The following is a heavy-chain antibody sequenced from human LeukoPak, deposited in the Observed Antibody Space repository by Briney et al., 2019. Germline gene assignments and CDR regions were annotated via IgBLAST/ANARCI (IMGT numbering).Heavy chain of an antibody. J-gene: IGHJ3*02. CDR3: ARAGGVATTDAFDI. Sequence: PGGSLRLSCAASGFTFSSYEMNWVRQAPGKGLEWVSYISSSGSTIYYADSVKGRFTISRDNVKNSLYLQMNSLRAEDTAVYYCARAGGVATTDAFDIWGQGTMVTVSS. V-gene: IGHV3-48*03. CDR1: GFTFSSYE. CDR2: ISSSGSTI. D-gene: IGHD5-24*01.